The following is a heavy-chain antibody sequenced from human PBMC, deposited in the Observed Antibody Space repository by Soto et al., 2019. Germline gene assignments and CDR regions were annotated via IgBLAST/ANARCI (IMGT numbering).Heavy chain of an antibody. Sequence: ETLSLTCAVYGGSLSGYYWSWIRQPPGKALEWLGEINHSGNTNYNPSLKSRVTISVETSKNQLFLNLSSVTAADTAMYYCARHHVRGRTIAGAAEFWGQGTLVTVSS. D-gene: IGHD1-26*01. J-gene: IGHJ4*02. CDR1: GGSLSGYY. CDR2: INHSGNT. V-gene: IGHV4-34*01. CDR3: ARHHVRGRTIAGAAEF.